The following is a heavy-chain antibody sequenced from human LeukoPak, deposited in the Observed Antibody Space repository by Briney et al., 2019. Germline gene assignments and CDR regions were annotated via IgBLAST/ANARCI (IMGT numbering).Heavy chain of an antibody. Sequence: PGGSLRLSCAASGFTFSSYAMSWVRQAPGKGLEWVSAISGSGGSTYYADSVKGRFTISRDNSKNTLYLQMNSLRAEDTAVYYCAKDLRDTYYDILTGANNWFDPWGQGTLVTVSS. CDR1: GFTFSSYA. J-gene: IGHJ5*02. D-gene: IGHD3-9*01. V-gene: IGHV3-23*01. CDR2: ISGSGGST. CDR3: AKDLRDTYYDILTGANNWFDP.